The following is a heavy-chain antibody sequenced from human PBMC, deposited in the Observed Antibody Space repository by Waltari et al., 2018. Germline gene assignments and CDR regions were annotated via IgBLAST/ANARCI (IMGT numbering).Heavy chain of an antibody. CDR3: ARPSTEYYFYYYYMDV. CDR2: IDNSGNTV. Sequence: EVQVVESGGGLVQPGGSRRLSGTASGCTFRSYEVNWVRQAPGKGLEWISYIDNSGNTVYYADSVKGRFTISRDNAKNSLFLLMNSLRAEDTAVYYCARPSTEYYFYYYYMDVWGKGTTVTVS. CDR1: GCTFRSYE. V-gene: IGHV3-48*03. J-gene: IGHJ6*03.